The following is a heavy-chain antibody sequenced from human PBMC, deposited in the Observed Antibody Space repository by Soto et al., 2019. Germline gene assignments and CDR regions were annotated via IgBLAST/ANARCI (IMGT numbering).Heavy chain of an antibody. V-gene: IGHV4-4*02. CDR1: GGSISSSNW. D-gene: IGHD1-26*01. CDR3: ARVGGNYPAAWFDP. J-gene: IGHJ5*02. Sequence: QVQLQESGPGLVKPSGTLSLTCGVSGGSISSSNWWTWVRQAPGKGLEWIGEIFHSGSTNYNPSLKRRVTISVDKSKNQFSLKLSSVTAADTAVYFCARVGGNYPAAWFDPWGQGTLVTVSS. CDR2: IFHSGST.